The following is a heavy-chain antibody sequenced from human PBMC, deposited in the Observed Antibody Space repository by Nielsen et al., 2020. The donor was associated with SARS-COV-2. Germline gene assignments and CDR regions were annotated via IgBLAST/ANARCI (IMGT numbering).Heavy chain of an antibody. CDR2: ISSSSSYI. CDR3: AREAGSHSLDYYGMDV. J-gene: IGHJ6*02. V-gene: IGHV3-21*01. D-gene: IGHD1-26*01. Sequence: WIRQPPGKGLEWVSSISSSSSYIYYADSVKGRFTISRGNAKNSLYLQMNSLRAEDTAVYYCAREAGSHSLDYYGMDVWGQGTTVTVSS.